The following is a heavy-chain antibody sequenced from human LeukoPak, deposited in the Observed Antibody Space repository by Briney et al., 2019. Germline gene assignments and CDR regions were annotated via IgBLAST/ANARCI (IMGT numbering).Heavy chain of an antibody. Sequence: ASVKVSCKASGYTFTSYGISWVRQAPGQGLEWMGWISACNGSTNYAQKLQGRVTMTTDTSTSTAYMELRSLRSDDTAVYYCARGPLWFGDFPNFDYWGQGTLVTVSS. CDR1: GYTFTSYG. D-gene: IGHD3-10*01. V-gene: IGHV1-18*01. J-gene: IGHJ4*02. CDR3: ARGPLWFGDFPNFDY. CDR2: ISACNGST.